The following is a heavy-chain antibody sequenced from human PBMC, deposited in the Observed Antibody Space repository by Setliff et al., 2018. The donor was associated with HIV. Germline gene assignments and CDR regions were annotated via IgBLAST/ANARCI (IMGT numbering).Heavy chain of an antibody. CDR3: ARKSLTGTIDS. CDR1: GYSFPSYD. V-gene: IGHV1-2*02. CDR2: INPRNGGT. D-gene: IGHD1-20*01. Sequence: GASVKVSCKASGYSFPSYDIHWVRQATGQGLEWMGWINPRNGGTNYAQTLQGRVTMTRDTSTSTAYMALGRLKSDDTAVYYCARKSLTGTIDSWGQGALVTVSS. J-gene: IGHJ4*02.